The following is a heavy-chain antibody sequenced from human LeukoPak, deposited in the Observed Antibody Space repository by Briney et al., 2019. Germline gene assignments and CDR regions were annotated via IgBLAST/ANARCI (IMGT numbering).Heavy chain of an antibody. CDR1: GFTFSSYA. Sequence: GGSLRLSCAASGFTFSSYAMSWVRQAPGKGLEWVSAISGSGGSTYYADSVKGRFTISRDNYKNTLYLQMNSLRAEDTAVYYCAKGSRSITMIVAVIKYFDYWGQGTLVTVSS. V-gene: IGHV3-23*01. J-gene: IGHJ4*02. D-gene: IGHD3-22*01. CDR3: AKGSRSITMIVAVIKYFDY. CDR2: ISGSGGST.